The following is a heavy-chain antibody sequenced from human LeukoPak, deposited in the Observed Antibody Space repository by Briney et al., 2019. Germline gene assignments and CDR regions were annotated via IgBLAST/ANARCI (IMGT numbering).Heavy chain of an antibody. V-gene: IGHV4-4*02. D-gene: IGHD3-9*01. CDR2: VFYSGST. CDR3: ASGGLVSRYLDH. CDR1: GGSITSSTW. Sequence: SETLSLTCAVSGGSITSSTWWTWVRQPPGKGLEWIGEVFYSGSTNSNSSLKSRLTMSVDESKHEFSLRLTAVTAADTAVYYCASGGLVSRYLDHWGQGALVNV. J-gene: IGHJ4*02.